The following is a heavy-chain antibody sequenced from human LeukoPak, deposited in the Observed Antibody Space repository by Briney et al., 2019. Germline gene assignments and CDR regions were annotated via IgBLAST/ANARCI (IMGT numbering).Heavy chain of an antibody. J-gene: IGHJ4*02. CDR2: ISSSGGNI. Sequence: GGSLRLSCVVSGFDLSDYYMSWIRQAPGKGLEWISYISSSGGNIYFADSVRGRFTMSRDNARGSLYLQMNSLRADDTAIYYCARRRDYFDYWGQGTLVTVSS. V-gene: IGHV3-11*01. CDR1: GFDLSDYY. CDR3: ARRRDYFDY.